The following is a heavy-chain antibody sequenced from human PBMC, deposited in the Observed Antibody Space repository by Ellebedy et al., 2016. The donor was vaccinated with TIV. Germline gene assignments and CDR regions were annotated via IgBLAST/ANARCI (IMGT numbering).Heavy chain of an antibody. CDR2: FYYSGNS. V-gene: IGHV4-39*07. CDR1: GDSTTHSSYY. J-gene: IGHJ4*02. D-gene: IGHD3-9*01. CDR3: ARGDYDILTGDTSTGDFDS. Sequence: SETLSLTCTVSGDSTTHSSYYWAWIRQPPGKGLEWIGNFYYSGNSFYNPSLKSRVTISVDTSKMQFSLKLNSVTAADTAVYYCARGDYDILTGDTSTGDFDSWGQGTLVTVSS.